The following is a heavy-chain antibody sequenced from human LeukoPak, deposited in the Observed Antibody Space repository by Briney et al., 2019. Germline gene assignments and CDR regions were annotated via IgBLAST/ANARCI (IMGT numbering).Heavy chain of an antibody. D-gene: IGHD6-13*01. Sequence: GRSLRLSCAASGFTFSSYGMHWVRQAPGKGLEWVAVIWSDGSSKHYADSVKGRFTISRDNSKNTLYLQMNSLRAEDTAVYYCARGQPPSYYDMDVWGQGTLVTVSS. CDR1: GFTFSSYG. J-gene: IGHJ6*02. CDR2: IWSDGSSK. V-gene: IGHV3-33*01. CDR3: ARGQPPSYYDMDV.